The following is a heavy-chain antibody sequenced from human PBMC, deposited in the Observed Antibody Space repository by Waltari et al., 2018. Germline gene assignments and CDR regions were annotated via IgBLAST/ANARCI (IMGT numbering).Heavy chain of an antibody. CDR1: GFTFSNFW. J-gene: IGHJ4*02. CDR2: IKQDGSEE. V-gene: IGHV3-7*04. D-gene: IGHD3-10*01. CDR3: VRGAGWLLEY. Sequence: EVHLVESGGGLVQPGGSLRPSCAASGFTFSNFWMNWARQAPGKGPEWVANIKQDGSEEYYVDSVKGRFTISRDNAKNSLYLQMNSLRVEDTAVYYCVRGAGWLLEYWGQGTLATVSS.